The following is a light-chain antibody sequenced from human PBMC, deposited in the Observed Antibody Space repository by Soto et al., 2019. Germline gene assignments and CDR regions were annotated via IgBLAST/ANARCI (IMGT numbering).Light chain of an antibody. V-gene: IGKV3-20*01. Sequence: EIVLTQSPGTLSLSPGERATLSCRASQSVSSNYLAWFQQKPGQAPRLLIYGASSRATAIPDRFSGSGSGTDFTLTISRLEPEDFAVYYCQQYGNSRTFGQGTKVEIK. CDR2: GAS. CDR1: QSVSSNY. J-gene: IGKJ1*01. CDR3: QQYGNSRT.